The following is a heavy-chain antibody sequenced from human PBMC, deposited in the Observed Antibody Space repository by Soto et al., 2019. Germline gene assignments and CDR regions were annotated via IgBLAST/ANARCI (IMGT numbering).Heavy chain of an antibody. V-gene: IGHV1-46*01. CDR1: GYTFTNYY. CDR2: ITPRGGAT. D-gene: IGHD1-26*01. J-gene: IGHJ4*02. CDR3: ARAPREDLYYFDY. Sequence: QVQLVQSGAEVKKPGASVTLSCKSSGYTFTNYYVHWVRQAPGQGLEWMGMITPRGGATTYTQKFRGRVIMSRVTSTSTLYMELSSLRSDDTAVYFCARAPREDLYYFDYWGRGTLVSVSS.